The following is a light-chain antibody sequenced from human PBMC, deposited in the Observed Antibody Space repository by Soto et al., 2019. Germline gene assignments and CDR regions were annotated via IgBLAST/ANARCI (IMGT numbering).Light chain of an antibody. J-gene: IGKJ1*01. CDR1: QGISSY. V-gene: IGKV1-8*01. Sequence: AIRMTQSPSSLSASTGDRVTITCRASQGISSYLAWYQQKPGKAPKLLIYAASTLQSGVPSRFSGSGSGTDLTLNISCLQSEDFATYYCQQDYSYPLTFGQGTKVEIK. CDR2: AAS. CDR3: QQDYSYPLT.